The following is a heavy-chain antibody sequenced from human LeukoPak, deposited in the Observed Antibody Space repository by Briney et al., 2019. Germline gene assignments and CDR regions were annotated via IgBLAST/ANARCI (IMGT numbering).Heavy chain of an antibody. Sequence: GGSLRLSCAASGFTVSRYWLSWVRQAPGKGLEWVASIKQDGSERYYVDSVKGRFTISRDNAKNSLYLQMNSLRAEDTAIYYCARLADDYWGQGALVTVSS. J-gene: IGHJ4*02. V-gene: IGHV3-7*05. CDR1: GFTVSRYW. CDR2: IKQDGSER. CDR3: ARLADDY.